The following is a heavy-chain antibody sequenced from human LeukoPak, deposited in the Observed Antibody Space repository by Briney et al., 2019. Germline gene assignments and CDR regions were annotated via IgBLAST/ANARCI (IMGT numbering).Heavy chain of an antibody. D-gene: IGHD2-15*01. CDR2: ISAGGGST. CDR3: AKETTYCSGGSRYYEFDY. CDR1: GFTFSSYA. V-gene: IGHV3-23*01. Sequence: GGSLRFSCAASGFTFSSYAMSWVRQAPGKGLEWVSAISAGGGSTYYADSVKGRFTISSDNSKNTLYLQMNSLRAEDTAVYYCAKETTYCSGGSRYYEFDYWGQGPLVTVSS. J-gene: IGHJ4*02.